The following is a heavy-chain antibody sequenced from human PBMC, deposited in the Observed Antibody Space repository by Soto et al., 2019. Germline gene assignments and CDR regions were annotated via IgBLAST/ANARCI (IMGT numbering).Heavy chain of an antibody. D-gene: IGHD3-22*01. CDR3: ARLDSSGSRWFDP. Sequence: QVQLVQSGAEVKKPGASVKVSCKASGYTFTSYAMHWVRQAPGQRLEWMGWINAGNGNTKYSQKFQGRVTITRDTSESTAYMELSSLRSEDTAVYYCARLDSSGSRWFDPWGQGTLVTVSS. CDR1: GYTFTSYA. J-gene: IGHJ5*02. V-gene: IGHV1-3*01. CDR2: INAGNGNT.